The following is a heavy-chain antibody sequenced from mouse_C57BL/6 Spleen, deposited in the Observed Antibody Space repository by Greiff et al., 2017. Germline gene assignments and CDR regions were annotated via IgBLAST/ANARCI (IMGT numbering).Heavy chain of an antibody. V-gene: IGHV1-18*01. CDR2: INPNNGGT. CDR1: GYTFTDYN. Sequence: VQLQQSGPELVKPGASVKIPCKASGYTFTDYNMDWVKQSHGKSLEWIGDINPNNGGTIYNQKFKGKATLTVDKSSSTAYMELRSLTSEDTAVYYCASWITTVVGDAMDYWGQGTSVTVSS. J-gene: IGHJ4*01. CDR3: ASWITTVVGDAMDY. D-gene: IGHD1-1*01.